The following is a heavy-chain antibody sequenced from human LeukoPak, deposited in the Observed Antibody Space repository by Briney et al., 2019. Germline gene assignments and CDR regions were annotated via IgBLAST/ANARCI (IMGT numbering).Heavy chain of an antibody. CDR1: GVSLSSYE. V-gene: IGHV3-48*03. D-gene: IGHD1-26*01. J-gene: IGHJ4*02. CDR2: TGVSGDNTL. Sequence: GGSLRLSCAASGVSLSSYEMNWVRRAPGKGLEWLTHTGVSGDNTLYNADSVKGRFTVSRDSAKNSLFLQMNNLRAEDTATYYSVTGVVGGTNYWGQGTLVTVSS. CDR3: VTGVVGGTNY.